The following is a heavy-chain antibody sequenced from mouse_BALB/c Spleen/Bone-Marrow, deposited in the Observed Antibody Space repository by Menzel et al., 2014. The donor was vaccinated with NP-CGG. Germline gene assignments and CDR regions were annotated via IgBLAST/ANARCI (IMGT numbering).Heavy chain of an antibody. V-gene: IGHV1-54*01. D-gene: IGHD3-1*01. J-gene: IGHJ4*01. CDR1: GYAFTNYL. CDR3: ARQLGPPYAMDY. Sequence: VQVVESGAELVRPGTSVKVSCKASGYAFTNYLIEWVKQRPGQGLEWIGVINPGSGGTNYNEKFKGEATLTADKSSSTAYMQLSSLTSDDSAVYFCARQLGPPYAMDYWGQGTSVTVSS. CDR2: INPGSGGT.